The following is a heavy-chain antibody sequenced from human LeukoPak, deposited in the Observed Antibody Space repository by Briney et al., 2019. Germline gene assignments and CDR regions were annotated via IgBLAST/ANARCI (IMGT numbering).Heavy chain of an antibody. Sequence: GGSLRLSCAASGFTVSSNYMSWVRQAPGKGLEWVSVIYSGGSTYYADSGKGRFTISRDNSKNTLYLQMNSLRAEDTAVYYCARDFLSQYYYDSSGYYYGDKFDYWGQGTLVTVSS. J-gene: IGHJ4*02. CDR2: IYSGGST. V-gene: IGHV3-66*02. CDR3: ARDFLSQYYYDSSGYYYGDKFDY. D-gene: IGHD3-22*01. CDR1: GFTVSSNY.